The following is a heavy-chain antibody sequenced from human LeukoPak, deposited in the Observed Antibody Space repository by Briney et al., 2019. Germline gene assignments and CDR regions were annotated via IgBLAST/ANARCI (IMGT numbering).Heavy chain of an antibody. CDR3: ARDYDYFWGGYRYPFDY. D-gene: IGHD3-16*02. V-gene: IGHV3-74*01. Sequence: PGGPLRLSCAASGFTFSSYWMHWVRHAPGKGLVWLSRMNSYGCTTNYADSEKRRFTISRDNARNTLYLQMNSRRVEDTAMYFCARDYDYFWGGYRYPFDYWGQGTLVTVSS. CDR1: GFTFSSYW. CDR2: MNSYGCTT. J-gene: IGHJ4*02.